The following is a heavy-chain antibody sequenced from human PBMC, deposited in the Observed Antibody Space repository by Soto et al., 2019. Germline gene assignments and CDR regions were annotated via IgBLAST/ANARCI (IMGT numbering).Heavy chain of an antibody. D-gene: IGHD3-9*01. CDR1: GFPFSSYW. V-gene: IGHV3-74*01. J-gene: IGHJ4*02. CDR3: AREYYGLLTGYYTDY. CDR2: ISGDGVTT. Sequence: EVQLVESGGDLVQRGGSLRLSCAASGFPFSSYWMHWVRHTPGKGLDWVARISGDGVTTYYADSVTGRFTVSRDNAKKPLSLQISGLRAEDTAVYYCAREYYGLLTGYYTDYWGQGTLVSVSS.